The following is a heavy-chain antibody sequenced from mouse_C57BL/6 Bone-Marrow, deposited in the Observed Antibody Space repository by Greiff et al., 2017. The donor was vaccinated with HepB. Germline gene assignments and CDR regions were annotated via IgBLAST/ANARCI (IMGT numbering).Heavy chain of an antibody. Sequence: EVQVVESGGDLVKPGGSLKLSCAASGFTFSTYGMSWVRQTPDKRLEWVATVSTGGGYTYYPDSVKGRFTISRDNDKNTLYLQMSGLKSEDTAMFYCTRLAYYYDSEGFAYWGQGTLVTVSA. J-gene: IGHJ3*01. V-gene: IGHV5-6*01. CDR2: VSTGGGYT. CDR3: TRLAYYYDSEGFAY. D-gene: IGHD1-1*01. CDR1: GFTFSTYG.